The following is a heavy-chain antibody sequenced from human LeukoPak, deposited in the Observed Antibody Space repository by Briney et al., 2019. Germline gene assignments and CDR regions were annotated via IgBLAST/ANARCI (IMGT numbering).Heavy chain of an antibody. D-gene: IGHD3-10*01. CDR1: GASIRSYY. V-gene: IGHV4-59*01. J-gene: IGHJ4*02. CDR3: VGSIRTYYFDY. CDR2: IYYSGST. Sequence: SSETLSLTCTVSGASIRSYYWSWIRQPPGKGLEWIGYIYYSGSTNYNPSLKSRVTISVDTSKNQFSLKLSSVTAADTAVYYCVGSIRTYYFDYWGQGTLLTVSS.